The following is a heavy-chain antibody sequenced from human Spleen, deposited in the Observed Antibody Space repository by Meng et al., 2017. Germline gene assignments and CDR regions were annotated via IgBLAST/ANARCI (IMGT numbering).Heavy chain of an antibody. J-gene: IGHJ4*02. V-gene: IGHV4-34*01. Sequence: GHLQTWGAGLLKPSETLSLTCVVSGGSFSDYYWSWIRQPPGKGLEWIGEINHSGSTNYNPSLESRATISVATSQNNLSLKLSSVTAADSAVYYCARGPTTMAHDFDYWGQGTLVTVSS. CDR1: GGSFSDYY. CDR2: INHSGST. D-gene: IGHD4-11*01. CDR3: ARGPTTMAHDFDY.